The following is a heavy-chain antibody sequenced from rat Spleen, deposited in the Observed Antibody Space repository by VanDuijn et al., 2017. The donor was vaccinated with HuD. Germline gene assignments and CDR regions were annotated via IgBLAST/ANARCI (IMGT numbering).Heavy chain of an antibody. CDR1: GFTFNTDW. V-gene: IGHV5-31*01. CDR2: ISPSGGST. CDR3: TRNWDY. D-gene: IGHD3-6*01. J-gene: IGHJ2*01. Sequence: EVQLVESGGGLVQPGGSLKLSCVASGFTFNTDWMTGVRQAPTKGLEWVASISPSGGSTYYRDSVKGRFTISSDNSKSTLYLQMNSLRSEDTATYYCTRNWDYWGQGVMVTVSS.